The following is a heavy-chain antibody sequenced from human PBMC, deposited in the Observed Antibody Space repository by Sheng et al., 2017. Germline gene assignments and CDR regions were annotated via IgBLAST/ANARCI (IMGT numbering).Heavy chain of an antibody. J-gene: IGHJ4*02. CDR3: ARGRFRSLNFDY. CDR2: ITNGVTYT. CDR1: GFTFSDFY. Sequence: QVQLVESGGGLVKPGGSLRLSCAASGFTFSDFYMTWIRRAPGKGLEWISWITNGVTYTNYADSVKDRFFISRDNSKNSLYLQLNNLRAEDTAVYYCARGRFRSLNFDYWGQGALVTVSS. D-gene: IGHD3-3*01. V-gene: IGHV3-11*05.